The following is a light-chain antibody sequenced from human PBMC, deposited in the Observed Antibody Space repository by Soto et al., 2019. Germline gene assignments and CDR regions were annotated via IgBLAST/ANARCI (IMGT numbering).Light chain of an antibody. CDR1: QSVDSR. J-gene: IGKJ4*01. Sequence: EVVLTQSPATLSVSPGEGATLSCKASQSVDSRLAWYQQKPGQAPRLLIEGASSRGTDIPARSSGSGSGTEFTLTITSLQSEDFAVYYCQQYSKWPLAFGGGTRVEIK. CDR2: GAS. CDR3: QQYSKWPLA. V-gene: IGKV3-15*01.